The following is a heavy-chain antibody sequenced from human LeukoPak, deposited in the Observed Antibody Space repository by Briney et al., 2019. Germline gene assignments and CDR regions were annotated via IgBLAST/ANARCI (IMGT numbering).Heavy chain of an antibody. J-gene: IGHJ4*02. CDR2: IYSGGSA. V-gene: IGHV3-53*01. CDR1: GFTVSSND. Sequence: GGSLRLSCAASGFTVSSNDMSWVRQAPGKGLEWVSIIYSGGSAYYADSVKGRFTISRDKSKNTLYLQMHSLRAEDTAVYCCARGRVYFDYWGQGTLVTVSS. CDR3: ARGRVYFDY.